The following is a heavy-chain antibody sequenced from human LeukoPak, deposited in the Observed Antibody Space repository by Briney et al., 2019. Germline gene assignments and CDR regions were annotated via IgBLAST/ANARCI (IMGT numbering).Heavy chain of an antibody. V-gene: IGHV3-48*03. CDR2: ISSSGSNI. CDR3: ARVHYDSSGFFPGSFDY. Sequence: GGSLRLSCAPSGFTFSSYRMNWVRQAPGKGLEWVSSISSSGSNINYADSVKGRVTVSRDNTRNSLYLQMNSLRAEDTAVYYCARVHYDSSGFFPGSFDYWGQGTLVTVSS. J-gene: IGHJ4*02. D-gene: IGHD3-22*01. CDR1: GFTFSSYR.